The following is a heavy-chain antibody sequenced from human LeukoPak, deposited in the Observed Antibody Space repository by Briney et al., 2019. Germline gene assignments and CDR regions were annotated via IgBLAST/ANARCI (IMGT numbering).Heavy chain of an antibody. CDR2: ISGSGGST. V-gene: IGHV3-23*01. CDR1: GFTFSSYA. Sequence: GGSLRLSCAASGFTFSSYAMSWVRQAPGKGLEWVSGISGSGGSTYNADSVKGRFTISRDNSKNTLYLQMNSLRAEDTAVYYCAKLTPNYYDSSGYYYIDALDIWGQGTMVTVSS. CDR3: AKLTPNYYDSSGYYYIDALDI. D-gene: IGHD3-22*01. J-gene: IGHJ3*02.